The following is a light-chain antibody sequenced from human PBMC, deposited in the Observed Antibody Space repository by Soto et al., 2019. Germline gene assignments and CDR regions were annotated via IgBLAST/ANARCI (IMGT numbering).Light chain of an antibody. CDR2: AAS. CDR3: QQANSSPIP. CDR1: QGISSW. V-gene: IGKV1-12*01. Sequence: DIQMTQSPSSVSASVGDRVTITCRASQGISSWLAWYQQKPGKAPKLLIYAASSLQSGVPSGVSGSGCGTDFCLTNLCPQPEDFAPYYCQQANSSPIPFGQGTRLEIK. J-gene: IGKJ5*01.